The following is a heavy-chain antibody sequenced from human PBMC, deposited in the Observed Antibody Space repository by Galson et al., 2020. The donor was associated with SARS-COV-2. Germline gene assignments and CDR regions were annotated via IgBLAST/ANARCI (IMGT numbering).Heavy chain of an antibody. J-gene: IGHJ4*02. D-gene: IGHD3-16*01. V-gene: IGHV3-23*01. Sequence: GSLRLSCTTSGFAFSNFGMSWVRQAPGKGLEWVAAISGHGGSPYYADSVEGRFTISRDNSKNTLYLQMNSLSVDDTAVYYCTKDLRNYAIDYWGQGTLVTVSS. CDR3: TKDLRNYAIDY. CDR1: GFAFSNFG. CDR2: ISGHGGSP.